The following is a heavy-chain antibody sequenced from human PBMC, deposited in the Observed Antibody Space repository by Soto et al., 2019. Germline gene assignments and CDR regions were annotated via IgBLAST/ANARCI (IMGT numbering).Heavy chain of an antibody. V-gene: IGHV3-30*01. CDR1: GFTFTSSS. CDR2: VSIDGNTK. J-gene: IGHJ6*02. Sequence: QMKLVESGGGVVQPWRSLRLSCVASGFTFTSSSMHWVRQAPGKGLEWVAYVSIDGNTKYYADSVKGRFTVSRDNSKNHVVLQINSLRPEDTALYYCASDPLHCNSVLCRMNGMHVWGQGATVTVSS. CDR3: ASDPLHCNSVLCRMNGMHV. D-gene: IGHD2-2*01.